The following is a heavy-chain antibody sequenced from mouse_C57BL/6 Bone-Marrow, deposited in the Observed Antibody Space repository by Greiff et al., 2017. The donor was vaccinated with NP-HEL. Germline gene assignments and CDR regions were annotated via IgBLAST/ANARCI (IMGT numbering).Heavy chain of an antibody. CDR2: LDPENGDT. Sequence: EVKLQESGAELVRPGASVKLSCTASGFNIKDDYMHWVKQRPEQGLEWIGWLDPENGDTEYASKFQGKATITADTSSNTAYLQLSSLTSEDTAVYYCTGGVPGFDYWGQGTTLTVSS. CDR1: GFNIKDDY. J-gene: IGHJ2*01. D-gene: IGHD2-14*01. CDR3: TGGVPGFDY. V-gene: IGHV14-4*01.